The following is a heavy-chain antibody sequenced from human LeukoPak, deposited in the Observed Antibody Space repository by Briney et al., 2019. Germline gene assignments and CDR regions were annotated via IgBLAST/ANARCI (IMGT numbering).Heavy chain of an antibody. CDR2: ISGSGGST. V-gene: IGHV3-23*01. J-gene: IGHJ3*02. D-gene: IGHD2-21*02. Sequence: GGSLRLSCAASGFTFSSYAMSWVRQAPGKGLECLSVISGSGGSTYYADSVKGRFTISRDNSKNTLFLQVNSLRAEDTALYYCAKILGVTFDAFDIWGQGTMVTVSS. CDR1: GFTFSSYA. CDR3: AKILGVTFDAFDI.